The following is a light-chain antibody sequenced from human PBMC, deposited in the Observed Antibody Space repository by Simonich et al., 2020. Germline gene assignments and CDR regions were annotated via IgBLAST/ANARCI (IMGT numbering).Light chain of an antibody. V-gene: IGKV4-1*01. J-gene: IGKJ1*01. Sequence: DIVMTQSPDSLAVSLGERATINCKSSQSVLYSSNNKNYLAWYQQKPVQPPKLLIYWASTRESGVPDRFSGSGSGTDFTLTISSRQAEDGAVYYCQQYYSTPWTFGQGTKVEIK. CDR3: QQYYSTPWT. CDR1: QSVLYSSNNKNY. CDR2: WAS.